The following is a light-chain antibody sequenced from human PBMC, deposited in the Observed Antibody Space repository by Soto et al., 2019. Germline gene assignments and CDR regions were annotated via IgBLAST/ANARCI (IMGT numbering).Light chain of an antibody. CDR2: GAS. V-gene: IGKV3D-15*01. J-gene: IGKJ1*01. CDR1: QIVSSN. Sequence: IGMTKSPSTLSVTPGERATLSCRASQIVSSNLAWYQKKPGQAPRLLIYGASSRATGIPDRFSGSGSGAVFTLTISRLQSEDFAVYYCQQFRIWPWRFGQGAKVDIK. CDR3: QQFRIWPWR.